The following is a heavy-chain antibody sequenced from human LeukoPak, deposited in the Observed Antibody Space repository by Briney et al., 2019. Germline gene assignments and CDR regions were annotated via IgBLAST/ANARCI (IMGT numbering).Heavy chain of an antibody. Sequence: SVKVSCKAFGATLNIGHAFIWARQAPGQGLQWMGRTIPFLGAVTYAQNFQGRVSFTADKTTSTLYMQLNSLRPDDTAIYYCSPCGHSYDWFGPWGQGTLVTVSS. CDR1: GATLNIGHA. CDR3: SPCGHSYDWFGP. CDR2: TIPFLGAV. D-gene: IGHD2-15*01. V-gene: IGHV1-69*04. J-gene: IGHJ5*02.